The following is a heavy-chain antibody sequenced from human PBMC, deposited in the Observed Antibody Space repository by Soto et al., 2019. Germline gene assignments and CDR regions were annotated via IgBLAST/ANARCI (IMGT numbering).Heavy chain of an antibody. Sequence: EVQLLQYGGGSAQPGGSLTLSCAASGFTFRDYTMTWVRQAPGQVLECISVILSDYNTFYAGSVRGRFTISRDNSKNTIYLAMNSLRAEDTAIYYCARRTNGYFGYWGQGALVTVSS. J-gene: IGHJ4*02. CDR1: GFTFRDYT. CDR2: ILSDYNT. V-gene: IGHV3-23*03. D-gene: IGHD2-8*01. CDR3: ARRTNGYFGY.